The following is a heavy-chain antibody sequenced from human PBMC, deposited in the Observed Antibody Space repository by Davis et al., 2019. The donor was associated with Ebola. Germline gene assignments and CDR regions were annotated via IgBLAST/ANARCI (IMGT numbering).Heavy chain of an antibody. Sequence: GESLKISCAASGFTFSHYGMHWVRQAPGKGLEWVAGIWSHGNDYVYADSMRGRFTISRDNSKNTLYLQMNSLRVEDTAVYYCARDPDTSGYYSWFDPWGQGTLVTDS. V-gene: IGHV3-33*01. CDR2: IWSHGNDY. CDR1: GFTFSHYG. J-gene: IGHJ5*02. CDR3: ARDPDTSGYYSWFDP. D-gene: IGHD6-19*01.